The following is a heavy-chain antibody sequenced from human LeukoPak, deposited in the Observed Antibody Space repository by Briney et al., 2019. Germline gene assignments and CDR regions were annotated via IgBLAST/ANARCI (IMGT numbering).Heavy chain of an antibody. J-gene: IGHJ1*01. CDR3: ARAIAKYFQH. CDR2: ISSSGSTI. CDR1: GFTFSSYE. Sequence: GGSLRLSCAASGFTFSSYEMNWVRQAPGKGLEWVPYISSSGSTIYYADSVKGRFTISRDNAKNSLYLQMNSLRAEDTAVYYCARAIAKYFQHWGQGTLVTVSS. V-gene: IGHV3-48*03.